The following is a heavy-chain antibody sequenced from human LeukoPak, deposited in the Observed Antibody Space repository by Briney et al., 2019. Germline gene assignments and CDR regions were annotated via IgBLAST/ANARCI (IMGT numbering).Heavy chain of an antibody. Sequence: GGSLRLSCVASGFTFSSYAMSWVRQAPGKGLEWVSCISGSGGSTYYADSVKGRFTISRDNSKNTLFLQMNSLRAEDTAVYYCAKETYSSGWYPYFDYWGQGTLVTVSS. CDR3: AKETYSSGWYPYFDY. J-gene: IGHJ4*02. D-gene: IGHD6-19*01. CDR1: GFTFSSYA. V-gene: IGHV3-23*01. CDR2: ISGSGGST.